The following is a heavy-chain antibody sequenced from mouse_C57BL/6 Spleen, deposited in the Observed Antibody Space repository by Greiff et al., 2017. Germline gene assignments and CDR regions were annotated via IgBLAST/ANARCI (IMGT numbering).Heavy chain of an antibody. V-gene: IGHV1-64*01. Sequence: QFKLQQPGAALVNPGASVKLSCKASGSTFPSYWMHWVKPRPGQGLEWIGMIHPNSGSTKYNEKFKLKATLTVDKSSSTAYMQLSSLTSEYSAVYYCARLRSSYDYWGQGTTLTVSS. CDR1: GSTFPSYW. CDR2: IHPNSGST. J-gene: IGHJ2*01. CDR3: ARLRSSYDY. D-gene: IGHD1-1*01.